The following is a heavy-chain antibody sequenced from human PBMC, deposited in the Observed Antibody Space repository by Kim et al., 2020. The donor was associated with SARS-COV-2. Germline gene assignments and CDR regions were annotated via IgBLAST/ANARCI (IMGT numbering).Heavy chain of an antibody. J-gene: IGHJ4*02. Sequence: SVKVSCKASGGTFSSYAISWVRQAPGQGLEWMGGIIPIFGTANYAQKFQGRVTITADESTSTAYMELSSLRSEDTAVYYCAREGGYSIVLCYWGQGTLVTVSS. CDR1: GGTFSSYA. D-gene: IGHD5-12*01. CDR3: AREGGYSIVLCY. CDR2: IIPIFGTA. V-gene: IGHV1-69*13.